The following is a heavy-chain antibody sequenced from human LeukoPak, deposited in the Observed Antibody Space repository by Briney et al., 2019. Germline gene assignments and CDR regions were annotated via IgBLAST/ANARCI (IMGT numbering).Heavy chain of an antibody. D-gene: IGHD3-22*01. CDR1: GGSISSYY. V-gene: IGHV4-59*08. Sequence: SETLSLTCTVSGGSISSYYWSWIRQPPGKGPEWIGYIYYSGSTNYNPSLKSRVTISVDTSKNQFSLKLSSVTAADTAVYYCAAASSQNYYDSSGYYSDAFDIWGQGTMVTVSS. CDR2: IYYSGST. J-gene: IGHJ3*02. CDR3: AAASSQNYYDSSGYYSDAFDI.